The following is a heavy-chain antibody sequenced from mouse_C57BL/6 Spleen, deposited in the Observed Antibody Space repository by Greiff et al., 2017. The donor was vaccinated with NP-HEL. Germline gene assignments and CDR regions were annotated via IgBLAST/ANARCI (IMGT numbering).Heavy chain of an antibody. CDR1: GYAFSSSW. CDR2: IYPGDGDT. J-gene: IGHJ2*01. CDR3: AREGTTVVVPFDY. D-gene: IGHD1-1*01. V-gene: IGHV1-82*01. Sequence: QVQLQQSGPELVKPGASVKISCKASGYAFSSSWMNWVKQRPGKGLEWIGRIYPGDGDTNYNGKFKGKATLTADKSPSTAYMQLSSLTSEDSAVYFCAREGTTVVVPFDYWGQGTTLTVSS.